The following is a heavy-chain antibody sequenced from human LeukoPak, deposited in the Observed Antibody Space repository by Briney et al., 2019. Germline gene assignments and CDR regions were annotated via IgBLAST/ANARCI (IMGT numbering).Heavy chain of an antibody. Sequence: GRSLRLSCAASGFTFSSYSMHWVRQHPRKGLEWVAVIWYDRSNKYYADSVKGRFTISRDNSKNTLYLQMNSLRAEDTAVYYCARDLYYYDSSGYYYGGLFDYWGQGTLVTVSS. CDR1: GFTFSSYS. V-gene: IGHV3-33*01. J-gene: IGHJ4*02. CDR3: ARDLYYYDSSGYYYGGLFDY. D-gene: IGHD3-22*01. CDR2: IWYDRSNK.